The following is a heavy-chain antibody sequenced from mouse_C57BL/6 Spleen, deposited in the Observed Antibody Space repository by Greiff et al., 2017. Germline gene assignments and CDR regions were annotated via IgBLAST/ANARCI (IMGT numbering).Heavy chain of an antibody. J-gene: IGHJ4*01. CDR2: IDPSDSYT. CDR1: GYTFTSYW. CDR3: ARSFITTVYYAMDY. D-gene: IGHD1-1*01. V-gene: IGHV1-69*01. Sequence: QVQLQQPGAELVMPGASVKLSCKASGYTFTSYWMHWVKQRPGQGLEWIGEIDPSDSYTNYNQKFKGKSTLTVDKSSSTAYMQLRSLTSEDSAVYYCARSFITTVYYAMDYWGQGTSVTVSS.